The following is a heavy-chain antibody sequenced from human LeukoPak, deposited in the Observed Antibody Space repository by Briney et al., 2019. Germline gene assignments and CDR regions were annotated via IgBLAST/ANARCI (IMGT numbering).Heavy chain of an antibody. CDR1: GFTFSSYN. Sequence: GGSLRHSCAASGFTFSSYNMNWVRQAPGKGLEWVSSISSSTSHIYHADSVTGRFTISRDNAKNSLYLQMNSLRAEDTAVYYCARGRSGSYPPGIYWGQGTLVTVSS. V-gene: IGHV3-21*01. CDR2: ISSSTSHI. CDR3: ARGRSGSYPPGIY. D-gene: IGHD1-26*01. J-gene: IGHJ4*02.